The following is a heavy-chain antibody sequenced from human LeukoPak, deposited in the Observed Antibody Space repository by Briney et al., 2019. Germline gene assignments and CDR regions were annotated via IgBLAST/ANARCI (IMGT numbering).Heavy chain of an antibody. Sequence: GGSLRLSCAASGFTFSSYDMHWVRQATGKGLEWVSAIVTAGDTYYPGSVKGRFTISRENAKNSLYLQMNSLRAGDTAVYYCARGPLYSSSWYVYGSSYYFDYWGQGTLVTVSS. CDR1: GFTFSSYD. V-gene: IGHV3-13*01. J-gene: IGHJ4*02. CDR2: IVTAGDT. CDR3: ARGPLYSSSWYVYGSSYYFDY. D-gene: IGHD6-13*01.